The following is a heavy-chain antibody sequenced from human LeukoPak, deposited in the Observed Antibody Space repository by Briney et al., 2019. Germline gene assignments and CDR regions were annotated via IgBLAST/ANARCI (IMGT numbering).Heavy chain of an antibody. CDR1: GFTFDDYA. J-gene: IGHJ4*02. V-gene: IGHV3-9*01. CDR2: ISWNSGSI. CDR3: AKVMRRSGSYYYDY. Sequence: GGSLRLSCAASGFTFDDYAMHWVRQAPGKGLEWVSGISWNSGSIGYADSVKGRFTISRDNAKNSLYLQMNSLRAEDTALYYCAKVMRRSGSYYYDYWGQGTLVTVSS. D-gene: IGHD3-10*01.